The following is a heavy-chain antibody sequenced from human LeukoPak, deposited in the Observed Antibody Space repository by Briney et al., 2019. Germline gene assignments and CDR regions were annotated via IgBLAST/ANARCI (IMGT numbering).Heavy chain of an antibody. CDR2: ISAYNGHT. CDR3: ARDLGYGDYGY. V-gene: IGHV1-18*01. J-gene: IGHJ4*02. CDR1: GYSFANFG. D-gene: IGHD4-17*01. Sequence: ASVKVSCKASGYSFANFGISGVRQAPGQGLEWMGWISAYNGHTKYAQNLQGRLTMTTDTSTSTAYMELRSLRSDDTAVYYCARDLGYGDYGYWGQGTLVTVSS.